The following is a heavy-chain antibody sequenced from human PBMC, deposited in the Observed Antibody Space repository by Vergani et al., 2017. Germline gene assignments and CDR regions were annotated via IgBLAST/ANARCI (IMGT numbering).Heavy chain of an antibody. D-gene: IGHD3-3*01. CDR2: IYYSGST. Sequence: QLQLQESGPRLVKPSETLSLTCTVSGGSISSSSYYLGSICQPPGKGLEWIGRIYYSGSTYYNPSLTSRVTISVDTSKNQFSMKLSSVTAADTAVYYCARDLAPYFWSGYYPGGFDYWGQGTLVTVSS. J-gene: IGHJ4*02. CDR3: ARDLAPYFWSGYYPGGFDY. V-gene: IGHV4-39*07. CDR1: GGSISSSSYY.